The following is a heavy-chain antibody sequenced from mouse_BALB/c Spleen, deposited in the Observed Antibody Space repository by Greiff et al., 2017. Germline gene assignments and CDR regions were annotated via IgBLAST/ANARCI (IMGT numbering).Heavy chain of an antibody. CDR1: GYTFSSYW. CDR2: ILPGSGST. Sequence: VQLQQSGAELMKPGASVKISCKATGYTFSSYWIEWVKQRPGHGLEWIGEILPGSGSTNYNEKFKGKATFTADTSSNTAYMQLSSLTSEDSAVYYCARGILRDYYAMDYWGQGTSVTVSS. CDR3: ARGILRDYYAMDY. J-gene: IGHJ4*01. D-gene: IGHD1-1*01. V-gene: IGHV1-9*01.